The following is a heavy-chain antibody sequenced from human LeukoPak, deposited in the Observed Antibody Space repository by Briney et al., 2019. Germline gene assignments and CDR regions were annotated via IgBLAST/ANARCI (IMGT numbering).Heavy chain of an antibody. D-gene: IGHD6-13*01. CDR2: IYYNGVT. J-gene: IGHJ4*02. Sequence: KPSETLSLTCTVSGGSISSSSYYWGWVRQPPGKGLEWIASIYYNGVTYYNPSLTSRVTISVDTSKNQFSLKLSSVTAADTAVYYCATGIAAAVFDYWGQGTLVTVSS. CDR1: GGSISSSSYY. V-gene: IGHV4-39*07. CDR3: ATGIAAAVFDY.